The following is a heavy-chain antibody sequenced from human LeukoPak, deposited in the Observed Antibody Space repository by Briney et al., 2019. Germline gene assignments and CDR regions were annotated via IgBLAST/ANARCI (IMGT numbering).Heavy chain of an antibody. V-gene: IGHV4-34*01. J-gene: IGHJ4*02. CDR1: GGSFSGYY. Sequence: SETLSLTCAVYGGSFSGYYWSWIRQPPGKGLEWIGEINHSGSTNYNPSLKSRVTISVDTSKNQFSLKLSSVTAAETAVYYCARGTSWYYFDYWGQGTLVTVSS. CDR3: ARGTSWYYFDY. D-gene: IGHD6-13*01. CDR2: INHSGST.